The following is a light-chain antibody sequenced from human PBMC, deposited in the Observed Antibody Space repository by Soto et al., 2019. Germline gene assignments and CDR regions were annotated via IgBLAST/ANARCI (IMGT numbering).Light chain of an antibody. V-gene: IGKV1-9*01. Sequence: DIQLTQSPSFLSASVGDRVTITCRASQGISTFLAWYQQKPGKAPKLLICAASILQSGVPSRFRGSGSGTDFTLTISRLQPEDFATYFCQQLNSYPRTFGGGTKVDI. CDR2: AAS. CDR1: QGISTF. J-gene: IGKJ4*01. CDR3: QQLNSYPRT.